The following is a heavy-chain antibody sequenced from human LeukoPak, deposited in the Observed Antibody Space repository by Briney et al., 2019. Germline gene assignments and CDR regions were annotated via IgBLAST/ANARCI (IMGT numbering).Heavy chain of an antibody. Sequence: GGSLRLSCAASGFTFSSYAMSWVRQAPGKGLEWVSAISGSGGSTYYADSVKGRFTISRDNAKNSLSLQMNSLRAEDTAVYYCARVDYGGNSDGDTDYWGQGTLVTVSS. CDR3: ARVDYGGNSDGDTDY. CDR2: ISGSGGST. D-gene: IGHD4-23*01. J-gene: IGHJ4*02. V-gene: IGHV3-23*01. CDR1: GFTFSSYA.